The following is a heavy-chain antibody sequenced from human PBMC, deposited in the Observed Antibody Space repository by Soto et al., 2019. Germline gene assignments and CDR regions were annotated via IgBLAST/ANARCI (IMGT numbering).Heavy chain of an antibody. Sequence: SETLSLTXTVSGVSVSSSIYFWGWIRQPPGKGLEWIGSIYHNGNTYYNPSLKSRVTISADTSKNQLSLRLTSASAPDTAVYYCARHFGDQVLYDYWGQGTLVTVSS. CDR3: ARHFGDQVLYDY. V-gene: IGHV4-39*01. CDR1: GVSVSSSIYF. D-gene: IGHD2-2*02. J-gene: IGHJ4*02. CDR2: IYHNGNT.